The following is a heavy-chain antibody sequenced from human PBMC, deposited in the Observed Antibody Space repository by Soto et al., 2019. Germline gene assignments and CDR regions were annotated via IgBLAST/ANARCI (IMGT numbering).Heavy chain of an antibody. CDR2: ISGSGDYT. V-gene: IGHV3-23*01. CDR3: AKNRGLQYYFDY. CDR1: GFTFDSYA. Sequence: GGSLRLSCAASGFTFDSYAMNWVRQAPGKGLEWVSTISGSGDYTYYTDSVKGRFTISRDNSKNMMYLQMNSRRAEDTAIYYCAKNRGLQYYFDYWGQGTLVTVSS. J-gene: IGHJ4*02.